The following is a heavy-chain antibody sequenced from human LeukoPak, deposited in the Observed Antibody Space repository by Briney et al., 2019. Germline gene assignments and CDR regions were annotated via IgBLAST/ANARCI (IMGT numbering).Heavy chain of an antibody. V-gene: IGHV4-59*08. D-gene: IGHD6-13*01. CDR3: ARRVAAAGMGRDYFDY. CDR1: GGSISSYY. Sequence: SETLSLTCTVSGGSISSYYWSWIRQPPGEGLEWIGYIYYSGSTNYNPSLKSRVTISVDTSKNQFSLKLSSVTAADTAVYYCARRVAAAGMGRDYFDYWGQGTLVTVSS. CDR2: IYYSGST. J-gene: IGHJ4*02.